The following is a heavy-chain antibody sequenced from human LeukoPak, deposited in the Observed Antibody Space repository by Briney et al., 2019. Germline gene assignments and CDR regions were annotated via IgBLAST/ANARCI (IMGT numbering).Heavy chain of an antibody. V-gene: IGHV4-59*01. CDR3: ARAGLPRADYYYYCMDV. CDR1: GGSISRYY. Sequence: SETLTLTCTVSGGSISRYYWSWIRQPPGKGLEWIGYFYYSGSTNYKPSLKSRVTISVDTSRNQVSLKLSSVTAADTAVYYCARAGLPRADYYYYCMDVWGQGTTVTVSS. CDR2: FYYSGST. D-gene: IGHD3-10*01. J-gene: IGHJ6*02.